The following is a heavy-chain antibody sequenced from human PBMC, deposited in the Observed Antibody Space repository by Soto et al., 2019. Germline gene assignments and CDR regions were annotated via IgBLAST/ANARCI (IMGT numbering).Heavy chain of an antibody. CDR1: GGTFSSSA. V-gene: IGHV1-69*12. CDR3: ARVSVRLQLAATHNYALAI. J-gene: IGHJ6*02. CDR2: IIPLFRTP. Sequence: QVQLVQSGAEMKEPGSSVKVSCKTSGGTFSSSAISWLRQAPGQGLEWMGGIIPLFRTPDYAQKFQGRVTIAAAESTSTADMELSSLRSEDTAVYYCARVSVRLQLAATHNYALAIWGQGTTITVSS. D-gene: IGHD4-4*01.